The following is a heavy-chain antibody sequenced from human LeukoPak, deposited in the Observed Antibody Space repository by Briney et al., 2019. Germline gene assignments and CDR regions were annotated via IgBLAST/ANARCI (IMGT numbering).Heavy chain of an antibody. V-gene: IGHV4-4*07. Sequence: SETLPLTCTVSGGSISSYYWSWIRQPAGKGLEWIGRIYTSGSTNYNPSLKSRVTMSVDTSKNQFSLKLSSVTAADTAVYYCAREGRIVGATRFDYWGQGTLVTVSS. CDR3: AREGRIVGATRFDY. CDR1: GGSISSYY. CDR2: IYTSGST. D-gene: IGHD1-26*01. J-gene: IGHJ4*02.